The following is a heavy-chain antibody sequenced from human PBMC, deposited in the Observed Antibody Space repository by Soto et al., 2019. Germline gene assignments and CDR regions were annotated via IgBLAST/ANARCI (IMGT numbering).Heavy chain of an antibody. J-gene: IGHJ5*02. D-gene: IGHD6-13*01. CDR2: ISSNSAYI. CDR1: GFTFRSFT. CDR3: TRDASRDSSARGWFDP. V-gene: IGHV3-21*01. Sequence: GGSLRLSCAASGFTFRSFTMNWVRQAPGKGLEWVSTISSNSAYIYYTDALRGRFTISRDNAKNSLHLQMNSLRAEDTAVYYCTRDASRDSSARGWFDPWGQRTLVTVSS.